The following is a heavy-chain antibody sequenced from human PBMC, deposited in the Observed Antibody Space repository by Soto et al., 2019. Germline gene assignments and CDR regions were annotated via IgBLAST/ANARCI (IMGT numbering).Heavy chain of an antibody. Sequence: PGGSLRLSCAASGFTFSSYAMSWVRQAPGKGLEWVSAISGSGGSTYYADSVKGRFTISRDNSKNTLYLQMNSLRAEDTAVYYCAKGLRITMIVVVPRDAFDIWGQGTMVTVSS. CDR3: AKGLRITMIVVVPRDAFDI. CDR2: ISGSGGST. D-gene: IGHD3-22*01. CDR1: GFTFSSYA. J-gene: IGHJ3*02. V-gene: IGHV3-23*01.